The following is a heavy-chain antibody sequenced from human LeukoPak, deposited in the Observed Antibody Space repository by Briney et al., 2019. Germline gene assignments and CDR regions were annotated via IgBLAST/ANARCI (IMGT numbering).Heavy chain of an antibody. CDR2: IYHTGSA. CDR3: ARYCTSTTCILRGFDY. J-gene: IGHJ4*02. Sequence: SETLSLTCSVSGFSFTSGHYWGWIRQPPGKGLEWIANIYHTGSAHYNPSLKSRVTISVDTSTNQFSLKLSSVTAADTAVYYCARYCTSTTCILRGFDYWGQGTLVTVSS. CDR1: GFSFTSGHY. D-gene: IGHD2-2*01. V-gene: IGHV4-38-2*01.